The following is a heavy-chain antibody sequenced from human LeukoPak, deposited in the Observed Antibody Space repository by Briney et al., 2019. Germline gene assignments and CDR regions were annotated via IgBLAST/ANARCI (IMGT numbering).Heavy chain of an antibody. CDR3: ARATSVVTGEFDY. CDR1: GGSISSYY. V-gene: IGHV4-59*01. CDR2: IYYSGST. J-gene: IGHJ4*02. Sequence: SETLSLTCTVSGGSISSYYWSWIRQPPGKGLKWIGYIYYSGSTNYNPSLKSRVTISVDTSKNQFSLKLSSVTAADTAVYYCARATSVVTGEFDYWGQGTLVTVSS. D-gene: IGHD4-23*01.